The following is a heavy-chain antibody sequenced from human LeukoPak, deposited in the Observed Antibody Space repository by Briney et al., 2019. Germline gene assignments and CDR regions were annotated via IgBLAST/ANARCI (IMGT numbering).Heavy chain of an antibody. J-gene: IGHJ4*02. CDR3: ARGLVTAFARIDY. V-gene: IGHV4-34*01. CDR1: GGSFSGYC. Sequence: PSETLSLTCAVYGGSFSGYCWSWIRQPPGKGLEWIGEINHSGGTNYNPSLKSRVTISVDTSKNQFSLKLSSVTAADTAVYYCARGLVTAFARIDYWGQGTLVTVSS. CDR2: INHSGGT. D-gene: IGHD2-21*02.